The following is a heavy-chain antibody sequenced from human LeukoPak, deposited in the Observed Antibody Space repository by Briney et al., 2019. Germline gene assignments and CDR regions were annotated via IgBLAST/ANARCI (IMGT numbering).Heavy chain of an antibody. CDR1: GGSISSYY. J-gene: IGHJ4*02. CDR3: ASGGFGELLKY. V-gene: IGHV4-59*01. Sequence: PSETLSLTCTVSGGSISSYYWSWIRQPPGKGLEWIGYIYYSGSTNYNPSLKSRVTIPVDTSKNQFSLKLSSVTAADTAVYYCASGGFGELLKYWGQGTLVTVSS. CDR2: IYYSGST. D-gene: IGHD3-10*01.